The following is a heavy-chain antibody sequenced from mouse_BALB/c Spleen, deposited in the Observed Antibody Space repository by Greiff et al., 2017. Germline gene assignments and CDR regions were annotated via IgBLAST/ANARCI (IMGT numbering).Heavy chain of an antibody. CDR3: ARERGY. CDR1: GFTFSSYG. V-gene: IGHV5-6-3*01. Sequence: EVNVVESGGGLVQPGGSLKLSCAASGFTFSSYGMSWVRQTPDKRLELVATINSNGGSTYYPDSVKGRFTISRDNAKNTLYLQMSSLKSEDTAIYYCARERGYWGQGTTLTVSS. J-gene: IGHJ2*01. CDR2: INSNGGST.